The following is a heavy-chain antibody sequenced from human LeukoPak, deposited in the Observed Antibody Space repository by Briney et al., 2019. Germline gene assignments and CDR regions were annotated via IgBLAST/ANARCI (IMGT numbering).Heavy chain of an antibody. D-gene: IGHD3-10*01. V-gene: IGHV4-59*01. CDR3: ARAYYYGSGSYAFDI. Sequence: SETLSLTCTVSGGSISSYHWSWIRQPPGKGLEWIGYNYYSGSTNHNPSLKSRVTISVDTSKNQFSLKLSSVTAADTAVYYCARAYYYGSGSYAFDIWGQGTMVTVSS. CDR2: NYYSGST. CDR1: GGSISSYH. J-gene: IGHJ3*02.